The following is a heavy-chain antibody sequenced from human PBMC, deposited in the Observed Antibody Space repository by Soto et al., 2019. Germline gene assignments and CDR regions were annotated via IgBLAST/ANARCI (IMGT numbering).Heavy chain of an antibody. CDR3: SKDGDSSGWEDNWFDP. Sequence: QVQLVESGGGVVQPGRSLRLSCAASGFTFSSYGMHWVRQAPGKGLEWVAVISYDGSNKYYADSVKGRFTISRDNSKNTLYLQMNGLRAEYTAVYYCSKDGDSSGWEDNWFDPLGKGTLVTVSS. D-gene: IGHD6-19*01. CDR2: ISYDGSNK. V-gene: IGHV3-30*18. J-gene: IGHJ5*02. CDR1: GFTFSSYG.